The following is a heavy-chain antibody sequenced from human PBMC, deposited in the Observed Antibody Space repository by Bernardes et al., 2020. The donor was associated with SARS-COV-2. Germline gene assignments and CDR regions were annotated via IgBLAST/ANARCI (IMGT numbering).Heavy chain of an antibody. CDR3: VKADYKFFWPSSGWGGHFFDN. CDR2: ISSAGDNQ. D-gene: IGHD6-19*01. J-gene: IGHJ4*02. CDR1: GFTFSSYS. Sequence: VGSLRLSCSASGFTFSSYSMHWVRQAPGKGLAYVSGISSAGDNQQYADSVEDRFTISRDNSKDTLYLQLTSLRLEDTAVYYCVKADYKFFWPSSGWGGHFFDNWGQGSLLTVYS. V-gene: IGHV3-64D*09.